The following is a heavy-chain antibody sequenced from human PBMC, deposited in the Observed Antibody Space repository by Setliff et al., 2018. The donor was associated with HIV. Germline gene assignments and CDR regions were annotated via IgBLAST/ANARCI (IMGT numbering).Heavy chain of an antibody. CDR3: AREIGDYYDSSGYYPPTDYYYGMDV. CDR1: GYTFTSHD. Sequence: VASVKVSCKASGYTFTSHDISWVRQAPGQGLEWMGWISAYNGNTNYAQKLQGRVTMTTDTSTSTAYMELRSLRSDDTAVYYCAREIGDYYDSSGYYPPTDYYYGMDVWGQGTTVTVSS. J-gene: IGHJ6*02. CDR2: ISAYNGNT. D-gene: IGHD3-22*01. V-gene: IGHV1-18*01.